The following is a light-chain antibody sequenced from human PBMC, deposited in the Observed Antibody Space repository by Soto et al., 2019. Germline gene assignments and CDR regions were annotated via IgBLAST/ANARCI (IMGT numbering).Light chain of an antibody. Sequence: AIQLTQSPSSLSASVGDRVTITCRASQGISSALAWYHQKPGKAPKLLIYDASSLESGVPSRFSGSGSGTDFSLTISSLQPEDFATYYCQQFNNYPYTFGQGTKLEIK. V-gene: IGKV1D-13*01. J-gene: IGKJ2*01. CDR3: QQFNNYPYT. CDR1: QGISSA. CDR2: DAS.